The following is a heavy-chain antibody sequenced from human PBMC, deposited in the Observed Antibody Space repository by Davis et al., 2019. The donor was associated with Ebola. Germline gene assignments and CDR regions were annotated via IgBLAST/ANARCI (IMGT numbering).Heavy chain of an antibody. CDR1: GGSISSSNYY. V-gene: IGHV4-39*07. J-gene: IGHJ4*02. Sequence: MPSETLSLTCTVSGGSISSSNYYWGWIRQPPGKGLEWIGSFYYSGSTSHNPSLKSRVTIFVDTSKNQFSLKLSSVTAADTAVYYCARAYSSGWGHYFDYWGQGTLVTVSS. CDR2: FYYSGST. D-gene: IGHD6-19*01. CDR3: ARAYSSGWGHYFDY.